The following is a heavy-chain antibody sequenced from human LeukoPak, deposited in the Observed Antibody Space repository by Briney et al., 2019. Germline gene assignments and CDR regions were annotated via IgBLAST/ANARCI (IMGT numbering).Heavy chain of an antibody. V-gene: IGHV3-9*01. Sequence: PGGSLRLSCAASGFTFDDYAMHWVRQAPGKGLEWVSGISWNSGSIGYADSVKGRFTIFRDNAKNSLYLQMNSLRAEDTALYYCANAGDDSSGPGGYWGQGTLVTVSS. CDR1: GFTFDDYA. CDR2: ISWNSGSI. CDR3: ANAGDDSSGPGGY. J-gene: IGHJ4*02. D-gene: IGHD3-22*01.